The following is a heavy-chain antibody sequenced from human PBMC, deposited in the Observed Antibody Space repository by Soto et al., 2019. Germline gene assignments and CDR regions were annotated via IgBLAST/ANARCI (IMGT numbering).Heavy chain of an antibody. Sequence: LQMPGRGLEWMGIMYPGDSDTRYSPSFQGQVTISADKSISTAYLQWSSLKASDTAMYYCARDPTGRSGYNRFDYWGQGTLVTASS. CDR2: MYPGDSDT. CDR3: ARDPTGRSGYNRFDY. D-gene: IGHD5-12*01. J-gene: IGHJ4*02. V-gene: IGHV5-51*01.